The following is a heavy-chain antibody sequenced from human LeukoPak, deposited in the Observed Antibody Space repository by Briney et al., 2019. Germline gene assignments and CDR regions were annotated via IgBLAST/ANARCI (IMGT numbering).Heavy chain of an antibody. J-gene: IGHJ4*02. CDR2: IYYSGST. D-gene: IGHD3-22*01. CDR3: ARVPRQYYYDSSGYYLDY. Sequence: SETLSLTCTVSGGSISSSSYYRGWIRQPPGKGLEWIGSIYYSGSTYYNPSLKSRVTMSVDTSKNQFSLKLSSVTAADTAVYYCARVPRQYYYDSSGYYLDYWGQGTLVTVSS. V-gene: IGHV4-39*07. CDR1: GGSISSSSYY.